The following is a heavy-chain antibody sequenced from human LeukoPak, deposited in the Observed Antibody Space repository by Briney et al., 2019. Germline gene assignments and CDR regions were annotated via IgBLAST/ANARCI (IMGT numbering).Heavy chain of an antibody. CDR3: ARHEAYSSSFH. J-gene: IGHJ4*02. Sequence: PSETLSLTCTVSGGSITSYYWNWIRQPPGKGLEWIGYIDYRGSTKYNPSLKSRVTISVDTSKNQFSLKLSSVTAADTAVYYCARHEAYSSSFHWGQGTLVTVSS. CDR2: IDYRGST. D-gene: IGHD6-13*01. CDR1: GGSITSYY. V-gene: IGHV4-59*08.